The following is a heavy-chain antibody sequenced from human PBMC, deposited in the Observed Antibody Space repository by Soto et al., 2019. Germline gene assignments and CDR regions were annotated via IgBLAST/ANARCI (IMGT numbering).Heavy chain of an antibody. CDR1: GGSITSHF. V-gene: IGHV4-59*11. Sequence: SETLSLTCTVSGGSITSHFLNWIRQPPGKGLEWIAYFKYGGSPSYNPSLQSRVTVSSDTLRDQFSLKLNSVTAADTAVYYCARGGIPTQNWFDPWGPGTLVTVSS. CDR3: ARGGIPTQNWFDP. CDR2: FKYGGSP. J-gene: IGHJ5*02. D-gene: IGHD2-2*02.